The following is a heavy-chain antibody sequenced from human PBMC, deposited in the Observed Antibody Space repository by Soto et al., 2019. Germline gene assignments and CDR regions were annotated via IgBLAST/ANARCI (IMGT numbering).Heavy chain of an antibody. CDR2: INPYNGNT. Sequence: QVQLVQSGAEVKKPGASVKVSCKASGYTFTSYGISWVRQAPGQGLEWMGWINPYNGNTNYAQKLQGRVTMTTDTSTTTAYMGRRSLRSDDTAVYYCASWYYGSGSYFHNWGQGTLVTVSS. V-gene: IGHV1-18*01. CDR1: GYTFTSYG. D-gene: IGHD3-10*01. J-gene: IGHJ4*02. CDR3: ASWYYGSGSYFHN.